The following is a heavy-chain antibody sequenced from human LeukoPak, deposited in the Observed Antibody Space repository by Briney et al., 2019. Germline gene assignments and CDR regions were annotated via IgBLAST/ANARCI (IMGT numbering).Heavy chain of an antibody. CDR2: IKQDGSEK. CDR3: ARAVTTAYYYYMDV. Sequence: GGSLRLSCAASGFTFSSYGMHWVRQAPGKGLEWVANIKQDGSEKYYVDSVKGRFTISRDNAKNSLYLQMNSLRAEDTAVYYCARAVTTAYYYYMDVWGKGTTVTVSS. CDR1: GFTFSSYG. D-gene: IGHD4-17*01. V-gene: IGHV3-7*01. J-gene: IGHJ6*03.